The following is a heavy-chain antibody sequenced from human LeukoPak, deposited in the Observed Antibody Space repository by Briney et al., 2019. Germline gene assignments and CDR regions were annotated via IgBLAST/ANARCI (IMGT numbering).Heavy chain of an antibody. J-gene: IGHJ4*02. CDR3: ARRWERRHPFDY. Sequence: GGSLRLSCAGSGFTFRSYAMNWVRQAQGKGREGVANIKQYGSEKYYVDSVKGRFTISRDNAKNSLYLQMNSLRAEDTAVYYCARRWERRHPFDYWGQGTLVTVSS. D-gene: IGHD1-26*01. V-gene: IGHV3-7*01. CDR2: IKQYGSEK. CDR1: GFTFRSYA.